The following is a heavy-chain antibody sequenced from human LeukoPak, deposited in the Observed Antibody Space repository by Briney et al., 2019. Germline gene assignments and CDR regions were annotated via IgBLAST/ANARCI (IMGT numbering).Heavy chain of an antibody. CDR2: ISSGDRT. D-gene: IGHD3-9*01. J-gene: IGHJ4*02. CDR1: GFTFSSYA. V-gene: IGHV3-23*01. Sequence: GGSLRLSCAASGFTFSSYAMNWVRQAPGKGLEWVAGISSGDRTFHAESVKGRFTISRDKSKDTLYLQMNSLRAEDTDVYSKDATASPYFHWFDNWGQGTQVIVSS. CDR3: DATASPYFHWFDN.